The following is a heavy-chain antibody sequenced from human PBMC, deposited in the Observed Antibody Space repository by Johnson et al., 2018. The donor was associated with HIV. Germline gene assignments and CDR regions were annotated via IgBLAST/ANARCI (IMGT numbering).Heavy chain of an antibody. CDR2: IYSGGST. Sequence: VQLLESGGGLIQPGGSLRISCAASGFTVSSNYMSWVRQAPGKGQERVPVIYSGGSTYYADSVNGRLTIPSDNSKNTLYLQMNSLGAEDTAVYYCAKGTQYSSSWRIDAFDIWGQGTMVTVSS. V-gene: IGHV3-53*01. CDR1: GFTVSSNY. J-gene: IGHJ3*02. D-gene: IGHD6-13*01. CDR3: AKGTQYSSSWRIDAFDI.